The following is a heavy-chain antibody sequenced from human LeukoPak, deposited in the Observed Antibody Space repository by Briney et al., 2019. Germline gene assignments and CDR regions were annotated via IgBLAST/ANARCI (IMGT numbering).Heavy chain of an antibody. Sequence: GSSVKVSCKASGGTFSSYAISWVRQAPGQGLEWMGGIIPIFGTANYAQKFQGRVTITTDESTSTAYMELSSLRSEDTAVYYCARKPLRVVAATRGYYYYGMDVWGQGTTVTVSS. CDR2: IIPIFGTA. CDR3: ARKPLRVVAATRGYYYYGMDV. V-gene: IGHV1-69*05. J-gene: IGHJ6*02. D-gene: IGHD2-15*01. CDR1: GGTFSSYA.